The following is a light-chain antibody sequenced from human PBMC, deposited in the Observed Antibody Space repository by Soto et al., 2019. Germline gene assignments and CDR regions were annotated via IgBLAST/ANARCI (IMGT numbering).Light chain of an antibody. CDR2: EVS. CDR3: SSYTSSSTYV. V-gene: IGLV2-8*01. CDR1: SSDVGGYNY. J-gene: IGLJ1*01. Sequence: QSVLTQPPSASGSPGQSVTISCTGTSSDVGGYNYVSWYQQHPGQAPKLLIYEVSKRPSGVPDRFSGSKSGNTASLTVSGLQAEDEADYYCSSYTSSSTYVFGTGTKVT.